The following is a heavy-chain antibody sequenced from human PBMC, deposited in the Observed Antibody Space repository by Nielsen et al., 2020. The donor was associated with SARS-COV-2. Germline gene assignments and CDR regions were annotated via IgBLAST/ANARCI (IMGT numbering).Heavy chain of an antibody. J-gene: IGHJ2*01. CDR3: ARHWREGATFYWFFDL. CDR2: ITNTGAE. CDR1: GFTFSDHY. D-gene: IGHD1-26*01. V-gene: IGHV3-11*01. Sequence: GESLKISCAASGFTFSDHYMTWIRQTPGKGLEWISYITNTGAEYYADSVKGRFTISRDNSKKTLYLQMTSLRPEDTAVYYCARHWREGATFYWFFDLWGRGTLVTVSS.